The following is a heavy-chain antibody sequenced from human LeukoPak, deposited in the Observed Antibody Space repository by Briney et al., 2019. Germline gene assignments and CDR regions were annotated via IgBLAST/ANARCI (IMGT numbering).Heavy chain of an antibody. CDR2: IYTSGST. J-gene: IGHJ4*02. V-gene: IGHV4-61*09. CDR3: ARGIVGTTRPVDY. D-gene: IGHD1-26*01. CDR1: GGSLSSINYY. Sequence: TLSLTCTVSGGSLSSINYYWSWIRQPAGKGLEWIGQIYTSGSTDYSPSLKSRATISIDTSKNQFSLKLTSVTASDSAVYYCARGIVGTTRPVDYWGQGTLVTVSS.